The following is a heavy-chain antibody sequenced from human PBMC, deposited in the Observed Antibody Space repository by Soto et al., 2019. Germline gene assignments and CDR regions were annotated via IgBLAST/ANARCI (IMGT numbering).Heavy chain of an antibody. CDR1: GGSGSSGDYY. V-gene: IGHV4-61*08. CDR2: IYYSGNT. J-gene: IGHJ5*02. CDR3: ARIPVDTSMIYWLDP. D-gene: IGHD5-18*01. Sequence: PSETLSLTCTVSGGSGSSGDYYWSWIRHPPGKGLEWIGYIYYSGNTNYNPSLKSRVIISVDTSKNLFSLKLTSVTAADTAVYYCARIPVDTSMIYWLDPWGQGTLVTVSS.